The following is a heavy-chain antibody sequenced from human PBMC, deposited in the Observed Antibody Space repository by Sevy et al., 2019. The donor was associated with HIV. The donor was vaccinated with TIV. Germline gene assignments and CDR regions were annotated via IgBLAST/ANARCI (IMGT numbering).Heavy chain of an antibody. D-gene: IGHD6-13*01. Sequence: SQTLSLTCAISGDSVSSNSAAWNWIRQSPSRGLEWLGRTYYRSKWYNDYAVSVKSRITINPDTSKNQFSLQLNSVTPEDTAVYYCARSGVAAAGTGIYWYFDLCGRRTLVTVSS. V-gene: IGHV6-1*01. J-gene: IGHJ2*01. CDR2: TYYRSKWYN. CDR3: ARSGVAAAGTGIYWYFDL. CDR1: GDSVSSNSAA.